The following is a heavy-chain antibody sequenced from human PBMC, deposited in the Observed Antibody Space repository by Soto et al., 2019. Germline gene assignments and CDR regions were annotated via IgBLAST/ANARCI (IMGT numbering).Heavy chain of an antibody. J-gene: IGHJ6*03. CDR2: IYYSGST. D-gene: IGHD4-4*01. Sequence: LVTQSLTWTASGGKISSSSYHRGWIRKPPGKGLEWIGSIYYSGSTYYNPSLKSRVTISVDTSKNQFSLKLSSVTAADTAVYYCARTAVTTYYYYYYMDVWGQGTTVTVSS. V-gene: IGHV4-39*01. CDR3: ARTAVTTYYYYYYMDV. CDR1: GGKISSSSYH.